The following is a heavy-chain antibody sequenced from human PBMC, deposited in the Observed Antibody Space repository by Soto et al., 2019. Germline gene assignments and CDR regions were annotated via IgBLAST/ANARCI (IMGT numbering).Heavy chain of an antibody. Sequence: QVQLQESGPGLVKPSQTLSLTCTVSGGSISSGGYYWSWIRQHPGKGLEWIGYIYYSGSTYYNPSLKSRVTISVDTSKNQFSLKLSSVTAADTAVYYCARELPDIVVVPAVGGYFDYWGQGTLVTVSS. D-gene: IGHD2-2*01. V-gene: IGHV4-31*03. CDR1: GGSISSGGYY. CDR3: ARELPDIVVVPAVGGYFDY. CDR2: IYYSGST. J-gene: IGHJ4*02.